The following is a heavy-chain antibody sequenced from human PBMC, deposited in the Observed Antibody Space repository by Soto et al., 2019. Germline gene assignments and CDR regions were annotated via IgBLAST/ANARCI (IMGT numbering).Heavy chain of an antibody. CDR2: IRSKAYGGTT. J-gene: IGHJ4*02. CDR3: TRENPPCRHYDSSGYFDY. D-gene: IGHD3-22*01. Sequence: EVQLVESGGGLVKPGRSLRLSCTASGFTFGDYAMSWFRQAPGKGLEWVGFIRSKAYGGTTEYAASVKGRFTISRDDSKSIAYLQMNSLKTEDTAVYYCTRENPPCRHYDSSGYFDYWGQGTLVTVSS. V-gene: IGHV3-49*05. CDR1: GFTFGDYA.